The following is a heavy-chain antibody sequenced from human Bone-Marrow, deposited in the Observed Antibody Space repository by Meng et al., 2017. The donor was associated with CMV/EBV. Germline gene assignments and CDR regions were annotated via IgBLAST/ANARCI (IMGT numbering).Heavy chain of an antibody. V-gene: IGHV3-23*01. CDR3: AKDVKGRSPDAFDI. CDR1: GFTFSAYA. Sequence: GGSLRLCCAASGFTFSAYAMNWVRQAPGKGLEWVSTISGSGGATYFADSVKGRFTISRDNSKSTLYLQMNSLRAEDTALYYCAKDVKGRSPDAFDIWGQGTLVTFAS. J-gene: IGHJ3*02. CDR2: ISGSGGAT.